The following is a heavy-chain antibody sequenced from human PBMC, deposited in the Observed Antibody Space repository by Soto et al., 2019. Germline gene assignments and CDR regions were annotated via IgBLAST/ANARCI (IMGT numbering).Heavy chain of an antibody. CDR3: ARSDTIFGVANYYYGMDV. D-gene: IGHD3-3*01. CDR1: GYSFTSYW. J-gene: IGHJ6*02. V-gene: IGHV5-51*01. CDR2: IYPGDSDT. Sequence: PGESLKISFKGSGYSFTSYWICWVRQMPVKGLEWMGIIYPGDSDTRYSPSFQGQVTISADKSISTAYLQWSSLKASDTAMYYCARSDTIFGVANYYYGMDVCGQGTTLTVSS.